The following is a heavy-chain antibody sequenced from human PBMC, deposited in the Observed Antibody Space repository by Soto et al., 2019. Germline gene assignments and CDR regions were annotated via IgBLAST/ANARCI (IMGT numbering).Heavy chain of an antibody. CDR1: EFTLSNYW. CDR3: ARLVEQQCLNQ. D-gene: IGHD6-13*01. J-gene: IGHJ4*02. V-gene: IGHV3-7*04. CDR2: INQNGGKI. Sequence: EVQLVESGGGLVQPGGSLRLSCAASEFTLSNYWMSWVRQAPGRGLEWVANINQNGGKIYYVDSVKGRFTVSRDNAKKSLYLQMNSLSVEDTAVYYCARLVEQQCLNQWGQGTLVTVSS.